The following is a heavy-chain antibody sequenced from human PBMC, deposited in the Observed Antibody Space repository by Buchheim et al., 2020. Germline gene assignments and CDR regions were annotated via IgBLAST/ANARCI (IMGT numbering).Heavy chain of an antibody. Sequence: QVQLQESGPGLVKPSQTLSLTCTVSGGSISSGGYYWIWIRPHPGQGLEWIGYIYYSGSTYYNPSLPSRVTISVDPSKYLFFLKLSSVTAADTAVYYCARDFGGYRFDYWGQGTL. CDR3: ARDFGGYRFDY. D-gene: IGHD3-10*01. CDR1: GGSISSGGYY. V-gene: IGHV4-31*03. CDR2: IYYSGST. J-gene: IGHJ4*02.